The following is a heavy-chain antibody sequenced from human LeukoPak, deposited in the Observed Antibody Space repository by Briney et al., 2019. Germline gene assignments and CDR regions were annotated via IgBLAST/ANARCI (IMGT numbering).Heavy chain of an antibody. V-gene: IGHV3-21*01. Sequence: PGGSLRLSCAASGFTFSSYSMNWVRQAPGKGLEWVSSISSSSSYIYYADSVKGRFTISRDNSKNTLYLEMNSLRAEDTAVYHCAKRYTSGWYYFDYWGQGTLVTVSS. J-gene: IGHJ4*02. CDR3: AKRYTSGWYYFDY. D-gene: IGHD6-19*01. CDR2: ISSSSSYI. CDR1: GFTFSSYS.